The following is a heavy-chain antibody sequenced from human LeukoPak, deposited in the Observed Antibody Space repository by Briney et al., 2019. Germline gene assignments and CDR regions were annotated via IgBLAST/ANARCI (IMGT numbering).Heavy chain of an antibody. J-gene: IGHJ4*02. D-gene: IGHD3-10*01. Sequence: PGGTLRLSCAASGFTFSTYGMTWVRQAPGKGLEWVSSISGSGDSTYYADSVKGRFTISRDNSKNTLYLQMNSLRAEDTAVYYCARGTLDITKIRGVISPFDYWGQGTLVTVSS. V-gene: IGHV3-23*01. CDR2: ISGSGDST. CDR3: ARGTLDITKIRGVISPFDY. CDR1: GFTFSTYG.